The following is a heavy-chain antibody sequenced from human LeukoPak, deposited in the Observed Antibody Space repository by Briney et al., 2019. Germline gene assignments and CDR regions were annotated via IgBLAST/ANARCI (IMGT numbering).Heavy chain of an antibody. CDR2: IGGSGGST. CDR1: GFTFSNYA. CDR3: AKAYYDSSGYYNYFDY. J-gene: IGHJ4*02. D-gene: IGHD3-22*01. Sequence: GGSLRLSCAASGFTFSNYAMSWVRQAPGKGLEWVSSIGGSGGSTLYADSVKGRFTISRDNSKNTLYLHMNSLRAEDTAVYYCAKAYYDSSGYYNYFDYWGQGTLVTVSS. V-gene: IGHV3-23*01.